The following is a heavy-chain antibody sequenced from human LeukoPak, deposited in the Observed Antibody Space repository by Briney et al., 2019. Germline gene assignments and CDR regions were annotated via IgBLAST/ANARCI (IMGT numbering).Heavy chain of an antibody. D-gene: IGHD3-10*01. CDR1: GGSISSYY. CDR3: AREGSGSRLWFGEPHSGFDY. CDR2: IYYSGST. V-gene: IGHV4-59*01. Sequence: PSETLSLTCTVSGGSISSYYWSWIRQPPGKGLEWIGYIYYSGSTNYNPSLKSRVTISVDTSKNQFSLKLSPVTAADTAVYYCAREGSGSRLWFGEPHSGFDYWGQGTLVTVSS. J-gene: IGHJ4*02.